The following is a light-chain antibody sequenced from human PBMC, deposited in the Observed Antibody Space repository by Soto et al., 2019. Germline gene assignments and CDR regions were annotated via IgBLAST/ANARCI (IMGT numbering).Light chain of an antibody. CDR1: QTVSSN. CDR3: HQYNNWPLT. J-gene: IGKJ4*01. CDR2: GAS. Sequence: EIVMTQSPATLSVSPGEGATLSCRASQTVSSNLAWYQQKPGQAPRLLIYGASTRDTGIPARFSGSGSGTEFTLTISSLQSEDFAVYYCHQYNNWPLTFGRGTKVEIK. V-gene: IGKV3-15*01.